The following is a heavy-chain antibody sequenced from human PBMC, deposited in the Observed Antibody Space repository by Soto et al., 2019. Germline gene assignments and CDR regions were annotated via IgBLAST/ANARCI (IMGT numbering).Heavy chain of an antibody. D-gene: IGHD5-12*01. V-gene: IGHV5-51*01. J-gene: IGHJ6*03. Sequence: ESLKISCKGSGYSFTSYWIGWVRQMPGKGLEWMGIIYPGDSDTRYSPSFQGQVTISADKSISTAYLQWSSLKASDTAMYYCARVISGYGNYYYYRDVWGKGATVTVSS. CDR1: GYSFTSYW. CDR2: IYPGDSDT. CDR3: ARVISGYGNYYYYRDV.